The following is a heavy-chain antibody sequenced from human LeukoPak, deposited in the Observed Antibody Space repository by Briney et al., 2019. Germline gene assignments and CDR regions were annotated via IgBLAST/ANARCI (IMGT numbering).Heavy chain of an antibody. CDR2: IKQDGSEK. D-gene: IGHD3-10*01. J-gene: IGHJ5*02. CDR1: GFTFSSYW. Sequence: GRSLRLSCAASGFTFSSYWMSWVRQAPGKGLEWVANIKQDGSEKYYVDSVKGRFTISRDNAKNSLNLQMNSLRAEDSGVYYCGRWGVNAGLDRWGQGTLVIVSS. V-gene: IGHV3-7*01. CDR3: GRWGVNAGLDR.